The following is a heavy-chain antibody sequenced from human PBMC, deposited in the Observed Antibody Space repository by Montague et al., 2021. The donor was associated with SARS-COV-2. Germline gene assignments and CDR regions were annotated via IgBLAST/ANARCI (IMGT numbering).Heavy chain of an antibody. CDR1: GFTFSDYG. J-gene: IGHJ6*02. CDR2: ISATSRTI. V-gene: IGHV3-48*04. Sequence: SLRLSWAASGFTFSDYGINWVRQAPGMGLEWFSYISATSRTIYYADSVKGRFTVSRDNAKNSLYLQMNSLRAEDTAFYYCVRDPATGMDVWGLGTMVTVSS. CDR3: VRDPATGMDV.